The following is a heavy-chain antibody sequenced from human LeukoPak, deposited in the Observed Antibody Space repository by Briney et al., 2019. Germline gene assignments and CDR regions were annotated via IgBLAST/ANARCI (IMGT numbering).Heavy chain of an antibody. J-gene: IGHJ3*02. CDR3: ARSGYSSSWYRVAFDI. V-gene: IGHV4-59*08. CDR1: GGSISSYY. CDR2: IYYSGST. D-gene: IGHD6-13*01. Sequence: PSETLSLTCTVSGGSISSYYWSWIRQPPGKGLEWIGYIYYSGSTNYNPSLKSRVTISVDTSKNQFSLKLSSVTATDTAVYYCARSGYSSSWYRVAFDIWGQGTMVTVSS.